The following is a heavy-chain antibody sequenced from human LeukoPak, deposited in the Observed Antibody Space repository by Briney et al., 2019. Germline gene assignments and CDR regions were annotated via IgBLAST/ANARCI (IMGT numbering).Heavy chain of an antibody. J-gene: IGHJ2*01. D-gene: IGHD6-13*01. CDR3: ARDLGYSSSWYANWYFDL. Sequence: SETLSLTCIVSGGSVSSSSYYWGWIRQPPGKGLEWIGSLYYSGSTYHNPSLKSRVTISVDTSKNQFSLKLSSVTAADTAVYYCARDLGYSSSWYANWYFDLWGRGTLVTVSS. V-gene: IGHV4-39*07. CDR2: LYYSGST. CDR1: GGSVSSSSYY.